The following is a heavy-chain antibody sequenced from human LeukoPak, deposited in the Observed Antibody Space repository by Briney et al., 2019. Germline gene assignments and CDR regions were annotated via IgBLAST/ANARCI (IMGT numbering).Heavy chain of an antibody. D-gene: IGHD2-2*01. CDR1: GFTFSSYG. Sequence: GGSLRLSCAASGFTFSSYGMHWVRQAPGKGLEWVAVISYDGSNKYYADSVKGRFTISRDNSKNTLYLQMNSLRAEDTAVYYCAKDRGGCSSTSCYYFDYWGQGTLVTVSS. CDR2: ISYDGSNK. V-gene: IGHV3-30*18. CDR3: AKDRGGCSSTSCYYFDY. J-gene: IGHJ4*02.